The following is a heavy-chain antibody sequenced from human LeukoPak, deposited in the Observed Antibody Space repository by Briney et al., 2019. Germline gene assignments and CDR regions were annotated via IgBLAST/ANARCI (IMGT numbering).Heavy chain of an antibody. J-gene: IGHJ4*02. CDR2: IYPNSVGT. CDR3: ARDGDYSFGIDY. V-gene: IGHV1-2*02. D-gene: IGHD4-17*01. Sequence: GASVKVSCKASAYTFTGYYMHWVRQAPGQGLEWMGWIYPNSVGTNYAQKFQGRVTMTRDTSISTAYMELSRLRSDDTAVYYCARDGDYSFGIDYWGQGTLVTVSS. CDR1: AYTFTGYY.